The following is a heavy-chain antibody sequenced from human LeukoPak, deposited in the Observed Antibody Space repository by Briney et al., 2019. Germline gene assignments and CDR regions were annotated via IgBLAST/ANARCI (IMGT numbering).Heavy chain of an antibody. CDR3: ARGDSGYSYPDY. CDR1: GFTFSSYS. J-gene: IGHJ4*02. V-gene: IGHV3-21*01. D-gene: IGHD5-18*01. Sequence: GGSLRLSCAASGFTFSSYSMNWVRQAPGKGLEWVSSISSSSSYIYYADSLKGRFTISRDNAKNSLYLQMNSLRADDTAVYYCARGDSGYSYPDYWGQGTLVTVSS. CDR2: ISSSSSYI.